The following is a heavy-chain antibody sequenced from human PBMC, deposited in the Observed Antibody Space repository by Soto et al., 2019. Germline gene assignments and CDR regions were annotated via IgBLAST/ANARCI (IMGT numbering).Heavy chain of an antibody. CDR2: IYYSGST. CDR3: ARGAYYDFWSGPTAKGSYGMDV. CDR1: GGYISSYY. D-gene: IGHD3-3*01. Sequence: PSETLSLTCTVSGGYISSYYWSWIRQPPGKGLEWIGYIYYSGSTNYNPSLKSRVTISVDTSKNQFSLKLSSVTAADTAVYYCARGAYYDFWSGPTAKGSYGMDVWGQGTTVT. V-gene: IGHV4-59*01. J-gene: IGHJ6*02.